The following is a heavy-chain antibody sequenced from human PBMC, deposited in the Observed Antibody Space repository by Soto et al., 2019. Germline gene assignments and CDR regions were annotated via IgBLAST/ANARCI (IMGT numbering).Heavy chain of an antibody. CDR1: GGSISSYY. V-gene: IGHV4-59*01. CDR2: IYYSGST. CDR3: ARAQTYYDILTGYSLFDY. D-gene: IGHD3-9*01. J-gene: IGHJ4*02. Sequence: SLTCTVSGGSISSYYWSWIRQPPGKGLEWIGYIYYSGSTNYNPSLKSRVTISVDTSKSQFSLKLSSVTAADTAVYYCARAQTYYDILTGYSLFDYWGQGTLVTVSS.